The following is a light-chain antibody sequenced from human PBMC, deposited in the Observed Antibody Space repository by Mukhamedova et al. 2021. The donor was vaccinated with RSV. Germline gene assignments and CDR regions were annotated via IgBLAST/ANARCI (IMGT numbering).Light chain of an antibody. CDR2: QAS. Sequence: WYQRRVHGKAPKLLIYQASGLESGVPSRFSGSGSGTEFTLTITSLQPDDFATYYCQQYETYSSFGQGTKLEIK. V-gene: IGKV1-5*03. CDR3: QQYETYSS. J-gene: IGKJ2*03.